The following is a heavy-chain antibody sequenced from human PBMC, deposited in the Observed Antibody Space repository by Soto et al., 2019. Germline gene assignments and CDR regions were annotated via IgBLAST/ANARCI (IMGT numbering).Heavy chain of an antibody. CDR1: GFTFSSYA. V-gene: IGHV3-30-3*01. CDR2: IPYDGSNK. D-gene: IGHD3-22*01. CDR3: ARVGVNYYDSSGYSEPNFDY. J-gene: IGHJ4*02. Sequence: PGGSLRLSCAASGFTFSSYAMHWVRQAPGKGLEWVAVIPYDGSNKYYADSVKGRFTISRDNSKNTLYLQMNSLRAEDTAVYYCARVGVNYYDSSGYSEPNFDYWGQGTLVTVSS.